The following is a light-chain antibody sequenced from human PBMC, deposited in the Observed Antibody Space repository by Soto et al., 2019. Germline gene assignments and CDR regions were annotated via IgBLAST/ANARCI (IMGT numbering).Light chain of an antibody. V-gene: IGKV3-20*01. CDR2: GAS. CDR1: QSISSNY. J-gene: IGKJ2*01. Sequence: EIVLTQSPGTLSLSPGDRATLSCRASQSISSNYLAWYQQKPGQAPRLLIYGASSRATDIPDRFSGSGSGTDFTLTISRLGPEDFAVYYCQQYDNSPYSFGQGTKLEIK. CDR3: QQYDNSPYS.